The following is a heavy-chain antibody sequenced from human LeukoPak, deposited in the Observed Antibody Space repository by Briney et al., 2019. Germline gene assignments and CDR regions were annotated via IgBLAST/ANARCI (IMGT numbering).Heavy chain of an antibody. J-gene: IGHJ4*02. CDR3: AKGYIDTAMVLGY. D-gene: IGHD5-18*01. CDR2: ISYDGSNK. Sequence: GGSLRLSCAASGFTFSSYGMHWVRQAPGKGLEWVAVISYDGSNKYYADSVKGRFTISRDNSKNTLYLQMNSLRAEDTAVYYCAKGYIDTAMVLGYWGQGTLVTVSS. V-gene: IGHV3-30*18. CDR1: GFTFSSYG.